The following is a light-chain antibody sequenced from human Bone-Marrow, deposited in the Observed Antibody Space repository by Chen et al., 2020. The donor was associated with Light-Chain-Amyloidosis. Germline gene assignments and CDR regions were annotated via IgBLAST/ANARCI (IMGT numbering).Light chain of an antibody. Sequence: YELTHPPSVSVSPGQTARITCSGDDLPTKYAYWYQQKPGQAPVLVIHRDTERPSGISERFSGSISGTTATLTISGVQAEDEADYHCQSADSSGTYEVIFGGGTKLTVL. CDR1: DLPTKY. CDR3: QSADSSGTYEVI. V-gene: IGLV3-25*03. CDR2: RDT. J-gene: IGLJ2*01.